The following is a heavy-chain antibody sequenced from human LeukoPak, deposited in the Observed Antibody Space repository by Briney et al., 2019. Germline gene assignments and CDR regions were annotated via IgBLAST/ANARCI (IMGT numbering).Heavy chain of an antibody. CDR2: IWCDGGNK. CDR1: GFTFSSYG. CDR3: ARDYHDYGDYGFGPFDY. D-gene: IGHD4-17*01. J-gene: IGHJ4*02. V-gene: IGHV3-33*01. Sequence: GGSLRLSCAASGFTFSSYGMHWVRQAPGKRLEWLAVIWCDGGNKYYADFVKRGFTISRDNCKNTLYLQMNSLRAEDTGVYYCARDYHDYGDYGFGPFDYWGQGTLVTVSS.